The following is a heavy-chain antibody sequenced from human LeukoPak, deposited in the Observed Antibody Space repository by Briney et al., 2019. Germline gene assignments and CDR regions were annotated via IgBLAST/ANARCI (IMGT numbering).Heavy chain of an antibody. CDR1: GYTLTELS. D-gene: IGHD1-26*01. J-gene: IGHJ4*02. CDR3: ATDGGSKYSGSFHYFDY. Sequence: GASVKVSCKVSGYTLTELSMHWVRQAPGKGLEWMGGFDPEDGETIYAQKFQGRVTMTEDTSTGTAYMELSSLRSEDTAVYYCATDGGSKYSGSFHYFDYWGQGTLVTVSS. V-gene: IGHV1-24*01. CDR2: FDPEDGET.